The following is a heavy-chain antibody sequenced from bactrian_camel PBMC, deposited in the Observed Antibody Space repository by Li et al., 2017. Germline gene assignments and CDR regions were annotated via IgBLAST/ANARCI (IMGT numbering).Heavy chain of an antibody. D-gene: IGHD2*01. CDR3: AARGPYCYTKLSVRDFTY. V-gene: IGHV3S6*01. CDR1: GFEFSSTY. CDR2: ITSDGSNT. J-gene: IGHJ6*01. Sequence: HVQLVESGGDLVQPGGSLRLSCAASGFEFSSTYMTWVRQPPGKGPEWVSGITSDGSNTYYADSVKGRFTISRNNAKSTIDLQMNSLKPEDTAMYYCAARGPYCYTKLSVRDFTYWGQGTQVTVS.